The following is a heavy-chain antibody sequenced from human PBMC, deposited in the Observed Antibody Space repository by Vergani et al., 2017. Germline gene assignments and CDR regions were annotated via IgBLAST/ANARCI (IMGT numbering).Heavy chain of an antibody. Sequence: LEESGGGSVKPGGSLRLSCAASGFKFSDHYMSWIRQAPGRGLEWVSHISPGASTVSYTDSVTGRFTVSRDNDNNSLTLDMTTLRVEDTAVYYCAKNPGISTTRHNYARNVGGKGTTVTVSS. CDR1: GFKFSDHY. J-gene: IGHJ6*04. V-gene: IGHV3-11*04. CDR2: ISPGASTV. D-gene: IGHD1-1*01. CDR3: AKNPGISTTRHNYARNV.